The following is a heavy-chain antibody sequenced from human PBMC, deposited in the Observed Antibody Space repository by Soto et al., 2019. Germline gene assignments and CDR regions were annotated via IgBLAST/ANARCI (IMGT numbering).Heavy chain of an antibody. D-gene: IGHD2-2*01. J-gene: IGHJ6*02. Sequence: SETLPHTCTVSGGSISSGGYCWSWIRKHPGKGLEWIGYIYYSGSTYYNPSLKSRVTISVDTSKNQFSLKLSSVTAADTAVYYCARGHGYCSSTSCYVYYYYYGMDVWGQGTTVTVSS. CDR2: IYYSGST. CDR3: ARGHGYCSSTSCYVYYYYYGMDV. V-gene: IGHV4-31*03. CDR1: GGSISSGGYC.